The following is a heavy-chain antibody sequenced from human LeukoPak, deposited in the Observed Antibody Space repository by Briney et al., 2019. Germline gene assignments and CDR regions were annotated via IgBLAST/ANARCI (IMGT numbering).Heavy chain of an antibody. CDR3: AQESRAVAGTFDY. V-gene: IGHV1-2*02. D-gene: IGHD6-19*01. CDR2: INPNSGGT. Sequence: EASVKVSCKASGYTFTGYYMHWVRQAPGQGLEWMGWINPNSGGTNYAQKFQGRVTMTRDTSTSTVYMELSSLRSEDTAVYYCAQESRAVAGTFDYWGQGTLVTVSS. J-gene: IGHJ4*02. CDR1: GYTFTGYY.